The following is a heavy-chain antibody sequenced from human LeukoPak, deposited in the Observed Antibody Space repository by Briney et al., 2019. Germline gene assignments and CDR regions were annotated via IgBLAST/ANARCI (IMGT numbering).Heavy chain of an antibody. Sequence: GSPKVSCKASGYSFTDYYMHWVRQAPGQGLESMGWINPDSGGTNYPQKFQGRVTMTRDTSISTAYMELSRLRSDDTAVYYCARGGHYYSYSMDVWGKGTTVTVSS. CDR2: INPDSGGT. V-gene: IGHV1-2*02. J-gene: IGHJ6*03. CDR1: GYSFTDYY. CDR3: ARGGHYYSYSMDV.